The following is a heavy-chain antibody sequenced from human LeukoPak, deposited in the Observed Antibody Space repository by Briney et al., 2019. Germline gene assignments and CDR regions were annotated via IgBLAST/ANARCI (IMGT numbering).Heavy chain of an antibody. D-gene: IGHD6-19*01. V-gene: IGHV3-33*08. Sequence: GGSLRLSCAASGFTFSSYAMHWVRQAPGKGLEWVAAIWNDGNIKYFTDSVRGRFTISRDNSKNTVFLQMNSLRAEDTAMYYRARDRGVAVAGPDYWGQGTLVTVSS. CDR2: IWNDGNIK. J-gene: IGHJ4*02. CDR1: GFTFSSYA. CDR3: ARDRGVAVAGPDY.